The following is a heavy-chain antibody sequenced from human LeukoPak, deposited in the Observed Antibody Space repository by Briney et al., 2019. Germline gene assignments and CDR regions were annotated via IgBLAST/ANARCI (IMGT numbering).Heavy chain of an antibody. Sequence: ASVKVSCKASGYTFTSYDINWVRQATGQGLEWMGWMNPNSGNTGYAQKFQGRVTMTRDTSTSTVYMELSSLRSEDTAVYYCARGYGDYAFDYWGQGTLVTVSS. V-gene: IGHV1-8*02. CDR3: ARGYGDYAFDY. J-gene: IGHJ4*02. D-gene: IGHD4-17*01. CDR1: GYTFTSYD. CDR2: MNPNSGNT.